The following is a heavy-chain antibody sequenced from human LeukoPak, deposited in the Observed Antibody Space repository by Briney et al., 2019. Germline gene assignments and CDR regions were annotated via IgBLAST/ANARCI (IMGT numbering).Heavy chain of an antibody. D-gene: IGHD2-2*01. CDR1: GFSFSSYA. CDR2: LHADSGMI. CDR3: VKDFLHGPHIEPVGSVGPFDY. Sequence: GGSLRLSCVTSGFSFSSYAMSWVRQAPGKGLEWVSGLHADSGMIYYADSVKGRFTISRDNSKNTLYFLMNSLRAEDTAIYYCVKDFLHGPHIEPVGSVGPFDYWGQGTLVTVSS. V-gene: IGHV3-23*01. J-gene: IGHJ4*02.